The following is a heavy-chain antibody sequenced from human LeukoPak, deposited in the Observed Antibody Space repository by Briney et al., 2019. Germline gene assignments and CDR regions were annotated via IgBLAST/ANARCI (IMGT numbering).Heavy chain of an antibody. CDR2: VNLQGST. J-gene: IGHJ4*02. CDR3: AREGGPYRPLDY. Sequence: SETLSLTCGVSGGSITKTNYWTWVRQPPGKGLEWIGEVNLQGSTNYNPSLMGRVAISVDTSENHISLQLTSVTAADTAVYYCAREGGPYRPLDYSGQGTLVTVSS. V-gene: IGHV4-4*02. CDR1: GGSITKTNY.